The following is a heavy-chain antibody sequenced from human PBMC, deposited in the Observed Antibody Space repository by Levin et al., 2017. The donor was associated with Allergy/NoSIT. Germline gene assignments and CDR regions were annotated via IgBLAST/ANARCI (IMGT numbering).Heavy chain of an antibody. CDR3: ARYYDFWSGTGFLDY. V-gene: IGHV3-23*01. CDR2: ISGSGGST. Sequence: GGSLRLSCAASGFTFSSYAMSWVRQAPGKGLEWVSAISGSGGSTYYADSVKGRFTISRDNSKNTLYLQMNSLRAEDTAVYYCARYYDFWSGTGFLDYWGQGTLVTVSS. J-gene: IGHJ4*02. D-gene: IGHD3-3*01. CDR1: GFTFSSYA.